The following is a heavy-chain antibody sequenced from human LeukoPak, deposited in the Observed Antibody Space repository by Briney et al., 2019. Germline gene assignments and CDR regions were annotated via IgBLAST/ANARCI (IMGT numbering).Heavy chain of an antibody. V-gene: IGHV1-69*05. D-gene: IGHD6-13*01. J-gene: IGHJ4*02. CDR3: ARVGIAAADRPFDY. CDR1: GYTFTSYG. Sequence: SVKVSCKASGYTFTSYGISWVRQAPGQGLEWMGGIIPIFGTANYAQKFQGRVTITTDESTSTVYMELSSLRSEDTAVYYCARVGIAAADRPFDYWGQGTLVTVSS. CDR2: IIPIFGTA.